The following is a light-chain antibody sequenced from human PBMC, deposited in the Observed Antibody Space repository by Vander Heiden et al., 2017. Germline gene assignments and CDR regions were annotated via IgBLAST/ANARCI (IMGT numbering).Light chain of an antibody. CDR2: EVS. Sequence: QSALTQPAPVSGSPGQSITISCTGTSSDVGGYNYVSWYQQHPGKAPKLMIYEVSNRPSGVSNRFSGSKSGNTASLTISGRQAEDEADYYCSSYTSSSTKVFGGGTKLTVL. J-gene: IGLJ3*02. CDR3: SSYTSSSTKV. V-gene: IGLV2-14*01. CDR1: SSDVGGYNY.